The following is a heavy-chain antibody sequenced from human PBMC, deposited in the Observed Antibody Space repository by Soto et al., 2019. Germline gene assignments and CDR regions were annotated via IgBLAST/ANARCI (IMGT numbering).Heavy chain of an antibody. CDR3: AASIFYYGMDV. J-gene: IGHJ6*02. CDR1: GYSFTSYW. V-gene: IGHV5-10-1*04. Sequence: PXESLKISFKGSGYSFTSYWISWVRQIPGKGLEWMGRIDPGDSDTKYNPSFQGQVTISADKSITTTYLQWSSLKASDTAIYYCAASIFYYGMDVWGQGTTVTVSS. CDR2: IDPGDSDT.